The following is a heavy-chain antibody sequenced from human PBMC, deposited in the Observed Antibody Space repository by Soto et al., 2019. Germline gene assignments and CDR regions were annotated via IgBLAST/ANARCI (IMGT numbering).Heavy chain of an antibody. CDR1: GFSLTTSGMT. CDR2: GD. J-gene: IGHJ4*02. CDR3: TQRYDSSRGRIY. V-gene: IGHV2-5*01. D-gene: IGHD3-22*01. Sequence: QITLKESGPTLVKPTQTLTLTCTVSGFSLTTSGMTLGWIRQPPGKAPEWLALGDQYRPSLEGRITFTKDTSKNQVVLIMTNMEPADTATYYCTQRYDSSRGRIYWGQGIQVTVSS.